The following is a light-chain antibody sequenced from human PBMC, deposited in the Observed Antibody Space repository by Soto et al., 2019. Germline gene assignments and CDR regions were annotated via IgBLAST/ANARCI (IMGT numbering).Light chain of an antibody. CDR2: GAS. J-gene: IGKJ2*01. CDR1: HSVSSN. Sequence: EIVMTQSPATLSVSPGERATLSCRASHSVSSNLAWYQQKPGQAPRLLTYGASTRATGIPARFSGSGSGTEFTLTISSLQSEDFAVYYCQQYNSWPPYTFGQGTKLEI. CDR3: QQYNSWPPYT. V-gene: IGKV3D-15*01.